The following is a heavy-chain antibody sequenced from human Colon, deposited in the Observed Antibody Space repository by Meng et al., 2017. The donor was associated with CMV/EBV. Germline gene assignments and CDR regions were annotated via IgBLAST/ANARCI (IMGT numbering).Heavy chain of an antibody. Sequence: SVKVSCKAYGTSFSSQTITWVRQVPGQGLEWVGRIVPRLGITNYAQKFQGRVTITADKSTNTAYMEMSSLRSEDTAVYYCARARYDSSGHYYAFDIWGQGTMVTVSS. CDR2: IVPRLGIT. J-gene: IGHJ3*02. D-gene: IGHD3-22*01. V-gene: IGHV1-69*02. CDR3: ARARYDSSGHYYAFDI. CDR1: GTSFSSQT.